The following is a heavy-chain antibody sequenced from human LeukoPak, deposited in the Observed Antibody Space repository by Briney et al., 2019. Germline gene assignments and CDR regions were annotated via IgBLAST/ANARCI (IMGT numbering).Heavy chain of an antibody. J-gene: IGHJ5*02. D-gene: IGHD3-10*01. V-gene: IGHV4-34*01. CDR2: INHSGST. Sequence: SETLSLTCAVYGGSFSGYYWSWIRQPPGKGLEWIGEINHSGSTNYNPSLKSRVTISVDTSKNQFSLKLSSVTAADTAVYYCARHDYYGSGEVDPWGQGTLVTVSS. CDR1: GGSFSGYY. CDR3: ARHDYYGSGEVDP.